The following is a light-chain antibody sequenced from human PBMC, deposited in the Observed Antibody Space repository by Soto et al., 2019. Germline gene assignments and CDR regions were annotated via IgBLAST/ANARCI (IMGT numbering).Light chain of an antibody. J-gene: IGKJ1*01. CDR2: GAS. Sequence: IVLTQSPGTLSLSPGERATLSCRASQSVTTQLAWYQQKPGQAPRLIIHGASSRATGVPDRITGSGSGTDFTHSISRLEPEDFPVYYCQQYGGSTRTFGQGTKVEIK. CDR3: QQYGGSTRT. CDR1: QSVTTQ. V-gene: IGKV3-20*01.